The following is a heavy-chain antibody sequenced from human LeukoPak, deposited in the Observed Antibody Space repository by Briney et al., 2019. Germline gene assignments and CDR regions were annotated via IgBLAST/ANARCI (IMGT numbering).Heavy chain of an antibody. CDR1: GGSILSSSYY. CDR2: TYYGGSI. Sequence: SETLSLTCTVSGGSILSSSYYWGWIRQPPGKGLEWIGSTYYGGSIDYNPSLKSRVIISVDTSKNQFSLKLSSVTAADTAVYYCARGGGYDTPLGDYWGQGTLVTVSS. D-gene: IGHD3-22*01. V-gene: IGHV4-39*07. CDR3: ARGGGYDTPLGDY. J-gene: IGHJ4*02.